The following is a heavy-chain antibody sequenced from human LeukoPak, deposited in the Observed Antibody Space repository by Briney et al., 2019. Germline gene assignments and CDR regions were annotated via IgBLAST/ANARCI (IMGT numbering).Heavy chain of an antibody. CDR2: ISSISSYI. CDR1: GFTFSSYS. V-gene: IGHV3-21*01. CDR3: ARGGGSCPRDRNWFDP. D-gene: IGHD1-26*01. J-gene: IGHJ5*02. Sequence: PGGSLRLSCAASGFTFSSYSMNWVRQAPGKGLEWVSSISSISSYIYYADSVKGRFTISRDNAKNSLYLQMNSLRAEDTAVYYCARGGGSCPRDRNWFDPWGQGTLVTVSS.